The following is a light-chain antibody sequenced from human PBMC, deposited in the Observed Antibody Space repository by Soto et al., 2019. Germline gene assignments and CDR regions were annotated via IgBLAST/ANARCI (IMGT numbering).Light chain of an antibody. CDR2: DAS. CDR1: PTVRNSY. J-gene: IGKJ5*01. CDR3: QQYNSWPTIT. V-gene: IGKV3-15*01. Sequence: EFVWTQSPGTLSLSPGERATLSCRASPTVRNSYLVWHQQKPGQAHRLLIYDASTRATGIPDRFSGGGCGTEFTLTISSLQSEDFVVYYGQQYNSWPTITVGQGTRLEIK.